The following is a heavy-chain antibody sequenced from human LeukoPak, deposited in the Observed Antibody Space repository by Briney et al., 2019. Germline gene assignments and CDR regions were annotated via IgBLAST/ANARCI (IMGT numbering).Heavy chain of an antibody. D-gene: IGHD3-10*01. V-gene: IGHV4-31*03. CDR2: IYYSGST. CDR1: GGSISSGGYY. J-gene: IGHJ4*02. CDR3: AADRGPYGSGSDDY. Sequence: SSETLSLTCTVSGGSISSGGYYWSWIRQHPGKGLEWIGYIYYSGSTYYNPSLKSRVTISVDTSKNQFSLKLSSVTAADTAVYYCAADRGPYGSGSDDYWGQGTLVTVSS.